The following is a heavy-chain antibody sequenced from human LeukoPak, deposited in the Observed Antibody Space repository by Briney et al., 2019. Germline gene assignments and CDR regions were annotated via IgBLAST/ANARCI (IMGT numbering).Heavy chain of an antibody. CDR3: ASGMGATSVDY. V-gene: IGHV3-11*01. J-gene: IGHJ4*02. D-gene: IGHD1-26*01. CDR2: ISSSGSTI. CDR1: GFTLSDYK. Sequence: PGGPLRLSCAASGFTLSDYKMSGSGHAPGKGREWVSYISSSGSTIYYADSVKGRFTISRDNAKNSLYLQMNSLRAEDTAVYYCASGMGATSVDYWGQGTLVTVSS.